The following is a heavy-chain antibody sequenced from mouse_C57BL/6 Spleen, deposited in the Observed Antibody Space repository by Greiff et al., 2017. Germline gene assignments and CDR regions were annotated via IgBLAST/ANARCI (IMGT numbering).Heavy chain of an antibody. CDR1: GYTFTSYW. Sequence: QVQLQQSGTELVKPGASVKLSCKASGYTFTSYWMHWVKQRPGQGLEWIGNINPSNGGTNYNEKFKSKATLTVDKSSSTAYMQLSSLTSEDSAVYYCARRGIYDGYPTDFDVWGTGTTVTVSS. J-gene: IGHJ1*03. CDR2: INPSNGGT. CDR3: ARRGIYDGYPTDFDV. D-gene: IGHD2-3*01. V-gene: IGHV1-53*01.